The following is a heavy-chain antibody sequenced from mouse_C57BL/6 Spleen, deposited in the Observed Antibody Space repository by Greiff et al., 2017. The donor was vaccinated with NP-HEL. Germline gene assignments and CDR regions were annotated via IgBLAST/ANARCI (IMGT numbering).Heavy chain of an antibody. J-gene: IGHJ3*01. CDR1: GYAFSSSW. CDR2: IYPGDGDT. V-gene: IGHV1-82*01. Sequence: QVQLQQSGPELVKPGASVKISCKASGYAFSSSWMNWVKQRPGKGLEWIGRIYPGDGDTNYNGKFKGKATLTADKSSSTAYMQLSSLTSEDSAVYFCAREMMVTTCSFAYWGQGTLVTVSA. CDR3: AREMMVTTCSFAY. D-gene: IGHD2-3*01.